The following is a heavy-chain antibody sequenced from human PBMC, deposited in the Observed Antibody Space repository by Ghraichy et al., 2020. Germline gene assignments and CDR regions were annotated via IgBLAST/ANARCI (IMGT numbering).Heavy chain of an antibody. CDR3: ARAVRGVIIGSFDY. Sequence: GSLSLTCTVSGGSISSYYWSWIRQPPGKGLEWIGYIYYSGSTNYNPSLKSRVTISVDTSKNQFSLKLSSVTAADTAVYYCARAVRGVIIGSFDYWGQGTLVTVSS. D-gene: IGHD3-10*01. CDR2: IYYSGST. J-gene: IGHJ4*02. CDR1: GGSISSYY. V-gene: IGHV4-59*01.